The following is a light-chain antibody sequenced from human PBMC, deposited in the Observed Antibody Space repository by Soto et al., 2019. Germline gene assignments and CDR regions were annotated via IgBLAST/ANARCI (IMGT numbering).Light chain of an antibody. Sequence: QSVLTQPPSASGTPGQRFTISCSGSNSNVGSYYVYWYQQLPGTAPKLLIYRANQRPSGVPDRFSGSKSGTSASLAISGLRSEDEADYYCASWDDSLSGVVFGGGTQLTVL. CDR1: NSNVGSYY. CDR3: ASWDDSLSGVV. J-gene: IGLJ2*01. CDR2: RAN. V-gene: IGLV1-47*01.